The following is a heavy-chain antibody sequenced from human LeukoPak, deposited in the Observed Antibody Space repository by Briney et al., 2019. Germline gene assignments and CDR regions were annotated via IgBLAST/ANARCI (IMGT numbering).Heavy chain of an antibody. CDR2: ISGSGGST. J-gene: IGHJ6*02. CDR3: AKDSSSWGYYYYYGMDV. CDR1: GFTFSSYA. Sequence: PGGSLGLSCAASGFTFSSYAMSWVRQAPGKGLEWVSAISGSGGSTYYADSVKGRFTISRDNSKNTLYLQMNSLRAEDTAVYYCAKDSSSWGYYYYYGMDVWGQGTTVTVSS. D-gene: IGHD6-13*01. V-gene: IGHV3-23*01.